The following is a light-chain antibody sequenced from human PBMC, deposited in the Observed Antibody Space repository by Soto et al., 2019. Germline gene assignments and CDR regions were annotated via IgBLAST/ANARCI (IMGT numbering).Light chain of an antibody. CDR2: NND. Sequence: QSVLTQPPSASGTPGQRVTISCSGSSSNIGSNSVNWYQQLPGTAPKVLIYNNDQRPSGVPDRFSGSKSGTSASLAISGLQSEDEADYYCGTWDDSLNAVFGGGTKLTVL. J-gene: IGLJ2*01. V-gene: IGLV1-44*01. CDR3: GTWDDSLNAV. CDR1: SSNIGSNS.